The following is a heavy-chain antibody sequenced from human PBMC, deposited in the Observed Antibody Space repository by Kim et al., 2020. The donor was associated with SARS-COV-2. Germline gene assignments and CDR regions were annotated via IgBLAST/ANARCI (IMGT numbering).Heavy chain of an antibody. J-gene: IGHJ4*02. V-gene: IGHV3-9*01. D-gene: IGHD6-19*01. CDR3: AKDSYSSGWYSTDY. Sequence: ADARKGRYTNSRDNAKNSLYLQMNSLRAEDTALYYCAKDSYSSGWYSTDYWGQGTLLAVSS.